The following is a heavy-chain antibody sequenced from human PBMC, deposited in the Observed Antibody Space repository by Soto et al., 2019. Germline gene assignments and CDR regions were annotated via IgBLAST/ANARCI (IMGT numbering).Heavy chain of an antibody. J-gene: IGHJ3*02. D-gene: IGHD6-13*01. V-gene: IGHV3-48*02. CDR3: ARDWWGSYSSCWNERVTALEM. CDR2: ISSSSSTI. CDR1: GFTFSSYS. Sequence: HPGGSLRLSCAASGFTFSSYSMNWVRQAPGKGLEWVSYISSSSSTIYYADSVKGRFTISRDNAKNSLYLQMNSLRDEDTAVYYCARDWWGSYSSCWNERVTALEMLGQGTMVTVSS.